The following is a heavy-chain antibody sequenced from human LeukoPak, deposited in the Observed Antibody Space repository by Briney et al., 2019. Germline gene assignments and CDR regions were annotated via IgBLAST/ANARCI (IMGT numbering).Heavy chain of an antibody. D-gene: IGHD1-1*01. V-gene: IGHV3-49*04. CDR3: ARGPIQLWIHNAMDV. Sequence: GGSLRLSCTGSGFTFGDYAMSWVRQAPGKGLEWVGVIRSKAYRGTTEYAASVKGRFTISRDESASIAYLQMNSLKTEDTAVYYCARGPIQLWIHNAMDVWGQGTTVTVSS. CDR1: GFTFGDYA. CDR2: IRSKAYRGTT. J-gene: IGHJ6*02.